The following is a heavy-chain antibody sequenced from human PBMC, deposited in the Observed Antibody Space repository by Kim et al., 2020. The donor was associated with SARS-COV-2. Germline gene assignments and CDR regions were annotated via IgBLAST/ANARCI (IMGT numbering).Heavy chain of an antibody. CDR1: GGTFSSYS. D-gene: IGHD3-16*02. CDR3: AMIYYEYVWGSYPAGEYY. Sequence: SVKVSCKASGGTFSSYSISFLRQAPGQGLEWMGRSIPILGISNYAQKFHGRVTSTEDKSTSTSYMDLSGLIAEDTAGYYCAMIYYEYVWGSYPAGEYY. CDR2: SIPILGIS. J-gene: IGHJ6*01. V-gene: IGHV1-69*02.